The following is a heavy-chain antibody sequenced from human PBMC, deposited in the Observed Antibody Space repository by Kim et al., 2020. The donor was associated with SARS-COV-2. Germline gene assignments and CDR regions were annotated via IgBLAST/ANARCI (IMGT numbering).Heavy chain of an antibody. CDR2: MNPNSGNT. D-gene: IGHD2-15*01. V-gene: IGHV1-8*01. CDR1: GYTFTSYD. CDR3: ARGWTGYCSGGSCFAFDI. J-gene: IGHJ3*02. Sequence: ASVKVSCKASGYTFTSYDINWVRQATGQGLEWMGWMNPNSGNTGYAQKFQGRVTMTRNTSISTAYMELSSLRSEDTAVYYCARGWTGYCSGGSCFAFDIWGQGTMVTVSS.